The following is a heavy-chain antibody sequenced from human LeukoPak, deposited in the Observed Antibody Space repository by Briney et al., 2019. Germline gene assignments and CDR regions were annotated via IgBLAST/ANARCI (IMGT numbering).Heavy chain of an antibody. CDR3: ARDRRYGALYYFDY. D-gene: IGHD4-17*01. V-gene: IGHV3-33*01. CDR1: GFTFSSYG. Sequence: GGSLRLSCAASGFTFSSYGMHWVRQAPGKGLEWAALIWYDGNDKYYADSVKGRFTFTRDNSKDTLYLQMNSLRAEDTAVYYCARDRRYGALYYFDYWGQGTLVTVSS. J-gene: IGHJ4*02. CDR2: IWYDGNDK.